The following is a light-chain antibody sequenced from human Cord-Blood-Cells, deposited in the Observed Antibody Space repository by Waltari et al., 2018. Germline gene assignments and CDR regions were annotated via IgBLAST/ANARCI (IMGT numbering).Light chain of an antibody. CDR1: QSVSSSY. J-gene: IGKJ2*01. Sequence: EIVLTQSPGTLSLSPGERATLSCRARQSVSSSYLAWYQQKPGQAPRLLIYGASSRATGIPDRFSGRGSGTDFTLTISRLEPEDFAGYYCQQYGSSPPYTFGQGTKLEIK. V-gene: IGKV3-20*01. CDR2: GAS. CDR3: QQYGSSPPYT.